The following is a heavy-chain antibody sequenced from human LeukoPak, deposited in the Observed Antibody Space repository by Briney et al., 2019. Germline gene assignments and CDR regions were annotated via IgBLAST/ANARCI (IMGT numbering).Heavy chain of an antibody. CDR3: TRDPDYGDPD. CDR1: GFSFSDHY. Sequence: GGSLRLSCTASGFSFSDHYMTWMRQAPGKGLEWISYITSSGRSTDYADSVKGRFIISRDNAMNSLFLQTSSLRVDDTAVYYCTRDPDYGDPDWGQGTLVTVSS. J-gene: IGHJ4*02. D-gene: IGHD2-21*01. V-gene: IGHV3-11*01. CDR2: ITSSGRST.